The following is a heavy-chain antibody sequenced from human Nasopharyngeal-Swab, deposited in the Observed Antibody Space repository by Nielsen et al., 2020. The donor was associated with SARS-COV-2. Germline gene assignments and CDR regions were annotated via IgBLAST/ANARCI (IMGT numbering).Heavy chain of an antibody. CDR2: IIPIFGTA. J-gene: IGHJ6*02. V-gene: IGHV1-69*13. CDR3: ARDLWRRAARDYYYYGMDV. Sequence: SVKVSCKASGGTFSSYAISWVRQAPGQGLEWMGGIIPIFGTANYAQKFQGRITITADESTSTAYMELSSLRSEDTAVYYCARDLWRRAARDYYYYGMDVWGQGTTVTVSS. CDR1: GGTFSSYA. D-gene: IGHD3-3*01.